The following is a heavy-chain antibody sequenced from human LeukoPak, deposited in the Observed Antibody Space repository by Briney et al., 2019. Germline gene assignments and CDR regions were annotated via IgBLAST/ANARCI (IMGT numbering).Heavy chain of an antibody. J-gene: IGHJ4*02. CDR2: IKQDGSQE. V-gene: IGHV3-7*01. Sequence: GGSLRLSCAASGVTFSSYAMSWVRQTPGKGLEWVAHIKQDGSQEYYVDSVKGRFTISRDSAKNSLYLQMNSLRAEDTAVYYCARGVPYDSWSGPHYSDYWGQGTLVTVSS. CDR3: ARGVPYDSWSGPHYSDY. CDR1: GVTFSSYA. D-gene: IGHD3-3*01.